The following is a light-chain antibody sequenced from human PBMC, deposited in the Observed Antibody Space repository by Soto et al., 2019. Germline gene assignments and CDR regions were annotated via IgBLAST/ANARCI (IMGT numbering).Light chain of an antibody. CDR1: QSVSSSY. Sequence: EIVLTQSPGTLSLSPGERATLSCRASQSVSSSYLAWYQQKPGQAPRLLIYGASSRATGIPDRFSGSGSGTEFTLPISSLEPEDFAVYYCQQYGSSPETFGQGTKLEIK. V-gene: IGKV3-20*01. J-gene: IGKJ2*01. CDR3: QQYGSSPET. CDR2: GAS.